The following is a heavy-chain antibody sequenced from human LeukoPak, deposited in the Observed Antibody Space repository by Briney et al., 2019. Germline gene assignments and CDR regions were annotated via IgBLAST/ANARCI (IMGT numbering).Heavy chain of an antibody. Sequence: GAPVKVSCKASGYTFTSYGISWVRQAPGQGLEWMGWISAYNGNTNYAQKLQGRVTMTTDTSTSTAYMELRSLRSDDTAVYYCARLCGSSGWYCNYFDYWGQGTLVTVSS. V-gene: IGHV1-18*01. J-gene: IGHJ4*02. CDR3: ARLCGSSGWYCNYFDY. CDR1: GYTFTSYG. CDR2: ISAYNGNT. D-gene: IGHD6-19*01.